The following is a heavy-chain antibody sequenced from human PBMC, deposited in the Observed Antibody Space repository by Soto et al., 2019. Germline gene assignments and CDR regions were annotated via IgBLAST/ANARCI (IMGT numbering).Heavy chain of an antibody. D-gene: IGHD3-3*02. CDR3: AARHFWSRPWTDRRLDY. CDR1: HW. V-gene: IGHV4-4*02. CDR2: ISHSGST. J-gene: IGHJ4*02. Sequence: HWWNWVRQPPEKGLEWIGQISHSGSTTYNPSLTSRVTISVDKSKNHFSLKLTSVTAADTAVYYCAARHFWSRPWTDRRLDYWGQGTLVTVSS.